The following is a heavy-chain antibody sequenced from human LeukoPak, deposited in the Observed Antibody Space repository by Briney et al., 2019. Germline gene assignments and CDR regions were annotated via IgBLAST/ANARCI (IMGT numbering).Heavy chain of an antibody. J-gene: IGHJ4*02. D-gene: IGHD6-13*01. CDR3: ARVGGYSSSWKPDYFDY. V-gene: IGHV4-59*01. Sequence: PSETLSLTCTVSGGSISSYYWSWIRQPPGKGLEWIGYIYYSGSTNYNPSLKSRVTISVDTSKNQFPLKLSSVTAADTAVYYCARVGGYSSSWKPDYFDYWGQGTLVTVSS. CDR2: IYYSGST. CDR1: GGSISSYY.